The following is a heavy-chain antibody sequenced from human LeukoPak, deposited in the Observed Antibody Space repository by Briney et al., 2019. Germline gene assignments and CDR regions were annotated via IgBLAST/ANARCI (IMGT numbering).Heavy chain of an antibody. CDR1: GYTFTSYF. Sequence: GVSVKVSCKASGYTFTSYFIHWVRQAPGQGLEWMGIINPSGGSTNYAQKFQGRVTMTRDTSTSTVYMELSSLRSEDTAVYFCARDGTPAFYYYMDVWGKGTTVTISS. CDR2: INPSGGST. J-gene: IGHJ6*03. CDR3: ARDGTPAFYYYMDV. V-gene: IGHV1-46*01.